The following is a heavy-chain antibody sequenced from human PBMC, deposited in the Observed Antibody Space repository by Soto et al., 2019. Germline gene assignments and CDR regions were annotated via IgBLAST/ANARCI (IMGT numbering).Heavy chain of an antibody. J-gene: IGHJ6*02. Sequence: PGGSLRLSCAASGFSFSDYYMIWIRQAPGKGLEWVSYISRSADSIHYADSVKGRFTISRDNAKNSLYLEMNSLRAEDTAVYYCASGYSYGSFYSSGMDVWGQGTTVTVSS. CDR3: ASGYSYGSFYSSGMDV. CDR1: GFSFSDYY. V-gene: IGHV3-11*01. D-gene: IGHD5-18*01. CDR2: ISRSADSI.